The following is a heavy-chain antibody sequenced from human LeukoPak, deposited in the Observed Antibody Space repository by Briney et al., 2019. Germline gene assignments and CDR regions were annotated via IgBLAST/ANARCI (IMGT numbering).Heavy chain of an antibody. Sequence: PGGSLRLSCAASGFTFSTYGMHWVRQAPGKGLDWVALIWFDGSNEAYADSVKGRFTISRDNSKNALYLQMNSLRAEDTAVYYGATHSTAGLTYYFDSWGQGTLVTVSS. J-gene: IGHJ4*02. CDR1: GFTFSTYG. D-gene: IGHD5-18*01. CDR2: IWFDGSNE. CDR3: ATHSTAGLTYYFDS. V-gene: IGHV3-33*01.